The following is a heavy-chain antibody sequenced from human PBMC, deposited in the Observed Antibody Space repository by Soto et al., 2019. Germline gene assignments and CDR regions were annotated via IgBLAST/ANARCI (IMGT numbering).Heavy chain of an antibody. D-gene: IGHD3-10*01. CDR2: IYPDDSDT. CDR3: ARHPAYKVDNHGYYFDY. CDR1: GYRFSSYW. Sequence: DSLTISFKGSGYRFSSYWIGLVRQRPGKGLEWMGIIYPDDSDTRYSPSFQGQVTISVDDSLSTAYLQWSSLKASDTAMYYCARHPAYKVDNHGYYFDYWGQGTLVTVSS. V-gene: IGHV5-51*01. J-gene: IGHJ4*02.